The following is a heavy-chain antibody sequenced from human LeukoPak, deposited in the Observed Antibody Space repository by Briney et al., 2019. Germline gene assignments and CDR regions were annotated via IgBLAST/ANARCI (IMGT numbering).Heavy chain of an antibody. CDR1: GGSISSYY. CDR3: ARRVTVSGMDV. Sequence: SETLSLTCTVSGGSISSYYGSWIRQPPGKGLEWIGYIYYSGITNYTPSLKIRVPLSVDTSKNQLSLELSSVTAADTAVYYCARRVTVSGMDVWGQGTTVTVSS. CDR2: IYYSGIT. J-gene: IGHJ6*02. V-gene: IGHV4-59*08. D-gene: IGHD2-8*01.